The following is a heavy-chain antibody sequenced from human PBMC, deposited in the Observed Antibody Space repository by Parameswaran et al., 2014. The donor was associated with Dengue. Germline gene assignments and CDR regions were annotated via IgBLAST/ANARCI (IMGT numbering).Heavy chain of an antibody. Sequence: WIRQPPGKALEWIGAFYYTGNTYYNPSFKSRVTISFDTSENQFSLHLSSVTAADTAVYFCARLSGLSQLFDYWGPGNLVTVSS. J-gene: IGHJ4*02. D-gene: IGHD3-10*01. V-gene: IGHV4-39*01. CDR2: FYYTGNT. CDR3: ARLSGLSQLFDY.